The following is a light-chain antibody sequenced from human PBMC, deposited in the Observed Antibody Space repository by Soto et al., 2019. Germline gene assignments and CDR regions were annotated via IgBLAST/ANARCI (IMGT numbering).Light chain of an antibody. J-gene: IGKJ2*03. CDR3: QQYSSFYS. CDR2: DAS. V-gene: IGKV1-5*01. CDR1: QSINNW. Sequence: IQMTQSPSTLSASVGDRVTITCRASQSINNWLAWYQQAPGKAPKLLIFDASNLESGVPSRFSGSGSGTEFTLTISSLQPDDFATYYCQQYSSFYSFAQGTKVDIK.